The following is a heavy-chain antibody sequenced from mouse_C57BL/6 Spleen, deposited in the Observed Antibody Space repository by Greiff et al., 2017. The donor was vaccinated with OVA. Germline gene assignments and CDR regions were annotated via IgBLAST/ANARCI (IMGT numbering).Heavy chain of an antibody. CDR1: GFTFTDYY. D-gene: IGHD2-4*01. J-gene: IGHJ4*01. Sequence: EVKLMESGGGLVQPGGSLSLSCAASGFTFTDYYMSWVRQPPGKALEWLGFIRNKANGYTTEYSASVKGRFTISRDNSQSILYLQMNALRAEDSATYYCARSGLRRSYYYAMDYWGQGTSVTVSS. CDR2: IRNKANGYTT. CDR3: ARSGLRRSYYYAMDY. V-gene: IGHV7-3*01.